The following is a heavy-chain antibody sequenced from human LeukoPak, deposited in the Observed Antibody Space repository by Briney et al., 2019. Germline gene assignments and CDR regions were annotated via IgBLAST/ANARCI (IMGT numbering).Heavy chain of an antibody. J-gene: IGHJ6*03. V-gene: IGHV3-23*01. Sequence: GGSLRLSCVASGFTFSSYAMSWVRQAPGKGLGWVASINTIGRRAYYADPVKGRFTISRDNSKNMVFLEMSSLRADDTAQYHCAKDPLNNYYLNYLDVWGNGTTVTVSS. CDR3: AKDPLNNYYLNYLDV. CDR2: INTIGRRA. CDR1: GFTFSSYA.